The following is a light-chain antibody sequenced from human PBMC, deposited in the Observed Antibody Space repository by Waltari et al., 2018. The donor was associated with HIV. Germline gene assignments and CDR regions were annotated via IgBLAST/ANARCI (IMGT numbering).Light chain of an antibody. CDR2: AAP. V-gene: IGKV1D-12*01. CDR3: QQANSFPPGT. J-gene: IGKJ4*01. CDR1: QGISSW. Sequence: DIQMTPPTSSASVSVGDRVTITWRASQGISSWLAWYQQKPGKAPKLLIYAAPSLQSGVPSRFSGSGSGTDFTLTISSLQPEDFATYYCQQANSFPPGTFGGGTKVEIK.